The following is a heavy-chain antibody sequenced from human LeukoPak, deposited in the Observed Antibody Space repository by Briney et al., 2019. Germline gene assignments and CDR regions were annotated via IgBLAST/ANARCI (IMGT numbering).Heavy chain of an antibody. CDR2: ISNNGGST. V-gene: IGHV3-64*01. Sequence: GGSLRLSCAASEFTFSSYTMHWVRQAPGKGLESVSGISNNGGSTYYANSVKGRFTISRDNSKDTLYLQMGSLRSEDMAVYYCAREDYGGKIDYWGQGTLVTVSS. CDR1: EFTFSSYT. J-gene: IGHJ4*02. CDR3: AREDYGGKIDY. D-gene: IGHD4-23*01.